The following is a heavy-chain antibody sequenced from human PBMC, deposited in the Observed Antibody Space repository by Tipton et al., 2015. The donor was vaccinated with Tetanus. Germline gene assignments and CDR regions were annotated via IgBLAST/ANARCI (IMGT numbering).Heavy chain of an antibody. CDR1: GFSLETFG. D-gene: IGHD3-22*01. J-gene: IGHJ4*02. CDR3: APSRDSSGYFSTF. V-gene: IGHV3-53*01. CDR2: IYSGGST. Sequence: SLRLSCVASGFSLETFGINWVRQAPGKGLEWVSVIYSGGSTYYGDSVKGRFTISRDNSKNTVYLQMNSLRADDTALYYCAPSRDSSGYFSTFWGQGTLVTVAS.